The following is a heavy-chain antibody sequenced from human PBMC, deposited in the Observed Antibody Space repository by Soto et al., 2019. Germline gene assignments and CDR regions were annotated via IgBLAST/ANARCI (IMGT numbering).Heavy chain of an antibody. D-gene: IGHD3-3*01. CDR2: ISPYNGNT. V-gene: IGHV1-18*01. CDR1: GYTFRNYG. CDR3: ARDMFSVADFWRAYNGGCCDY. J-gene: IGHJ4*02. Sequence: QVQLVQSGAEVKRPGASVKVSCKASGYTFRNYGITWVRQAPGQGLEWMAWISPYNGNTNYAQDLQVRVTMTTSTATSTAYMELRSLTSEDTAMYYCARDMFSVADFWRAYNGGCCDYGGQGTVVTVSS.